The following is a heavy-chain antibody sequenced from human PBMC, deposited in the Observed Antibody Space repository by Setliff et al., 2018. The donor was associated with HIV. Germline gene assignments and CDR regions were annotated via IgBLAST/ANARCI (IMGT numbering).Heavy chain of an antibody. CDR3: ARDQWGYSYGYYYYYYMDV. CDR1: GFTFTNYW. D-gene: IGHD5-18*01. Sequence: GGSLRLSCAASGFTFTNYWMAWIRQAPGRGLEWAAIISNDGGREYYVDSVKGRFTISRDNAKSSLYLQMDSLRAEDTAVYYCARDQWGYSYGYYYYYYMDVWGKGTTVTVSS. CDR2: ISNDGGRE. V-gene: IGHV3-7*01. J-gene: IGHJ6*03.